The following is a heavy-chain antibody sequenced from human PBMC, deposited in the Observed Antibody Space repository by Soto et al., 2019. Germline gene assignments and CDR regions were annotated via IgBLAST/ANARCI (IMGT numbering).Heavy chain of an antibody. CDR1: GFTFSSYA. Sequence: GGSLRLSCAASGFTFSSYAMSWVRQAPGKGLEWVSAISGSGGSTYYADSVKGRVTIARDNSKNTLYLQMNSLRAEDTAVYYCAKDPYYDYVWGSYRPDYYYYGMDVWGQGTTVTVSS. J-gene: IGHJ6*02. D-gene: IGHD3-16*02. CDR3: AKDPYYDYVWGSYRPDYYYYGMDV. CDR2: ISGSGGST. V-gene: IGHV3-23*01.